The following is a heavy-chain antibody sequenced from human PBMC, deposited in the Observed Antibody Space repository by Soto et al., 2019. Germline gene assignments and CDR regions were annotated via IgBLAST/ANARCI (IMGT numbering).Heavy chain of an antibody. CDR2: LSGDGTTT. CDR1: GFTCSSFG. Sequence: EVQLLESGGGLVQPGGSLRLSCTASGFTCSSFGMSWVRQAPGKGLEWVSSLSGDGTTTYYVDSVKGRFTISRDNSKNTLSLQMNSLTSEDTAVYYCAKDITFDSSAYNYWGQGILVTVSS. D-gene: IGHD3-22*01. V-gene: IGHV3-23*01. CDR3: AKDITFDSSAYNY. J-gene: IGHJ4*02.